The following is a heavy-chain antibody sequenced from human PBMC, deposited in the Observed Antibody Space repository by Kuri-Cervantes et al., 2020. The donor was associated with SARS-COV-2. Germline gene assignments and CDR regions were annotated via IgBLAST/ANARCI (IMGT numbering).Heavy chain of an antibody. V-gene: IGHV3-30*18. CDR2: ISYDGSNK. CDR3: AKVGGSYYGDYYYYYMDV. Sequence: GGSLRLSCAASGFTFSNAWLSWVRQAPGKGLEWVAVISYDGSNKYYADSVKGRFTISRDNSKNTLYLQMNSLRAEDTAVYYCAKVGGSYYGDYYYYYMDVWGKGTTVTVSS. CDR1: GFTFSNAW. J-gene: IGHJ6*03. D-gene: IGHD1-26*01.